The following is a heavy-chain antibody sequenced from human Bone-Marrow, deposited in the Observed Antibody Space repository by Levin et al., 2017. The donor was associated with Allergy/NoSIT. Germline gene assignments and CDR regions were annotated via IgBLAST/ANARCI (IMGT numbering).Heavy chain of an antibody. J-gene: IGHJ6*02. V-gene: IGHV3-20*04. CDR2: INWNGGST. CDR3: ARDGGSAPVSFGMDV. D-gene: IGHD3-16*01. CDR1: GFTFDDYG. Sequence: TGGSLRLSCAASGFTFDDYGMSWVRQAPGKGLEWVSGINWNGGSTGYADSVKGRFTISRDNAKNSLYLQMNSLRAEDTALYYCARDGGSAPVSFGMDVWGQGTTVTVSS.